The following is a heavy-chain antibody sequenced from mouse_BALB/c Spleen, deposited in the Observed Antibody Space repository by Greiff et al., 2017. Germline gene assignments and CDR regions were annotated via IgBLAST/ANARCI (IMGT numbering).Heavy chain of an antibody. CDR3: ARWGTYYGNLSYAMDY. CDR2: IDPYYGGT. CDR1: GYSFTGYN. V-gene: IGHV1-39*01. J-gene: IGHJ4*01. D-gene: IGHD2-10*01. Sequence: EVQRVESGPELEKPGASVKISCKASGYSFTGYNMNWVKQSNGKSLEWIGNIDPYYGGTSYNQKFKGKATLTVDKSSSTAYMQLKSLTSEDSAVYYCARWGTYYGNLSYAMDYWGQGTSVTVSS.